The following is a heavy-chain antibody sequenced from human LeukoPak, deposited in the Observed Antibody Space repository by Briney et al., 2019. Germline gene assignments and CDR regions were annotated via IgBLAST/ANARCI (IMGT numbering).Heavy chain of an antibody. D-gene: IGHD4-17*01. CDR3: VIDHYGDCEYYSDY. CDR2: ISSNGGST. CDR1: GFTFSSYA. J-gene: IGHJ4*02. Sequence: PGGSLRLSCSASGFTFSSYAMHWVRQAPGKGLEYVSAISSNGGSTYYADSVKGRFTISRDNSKNTLSLQMSCLRAEDTAVYYCVIDHYGDCEYYSDYWGQGTLVTVSS. V-gene: IGHV3-64D*09.